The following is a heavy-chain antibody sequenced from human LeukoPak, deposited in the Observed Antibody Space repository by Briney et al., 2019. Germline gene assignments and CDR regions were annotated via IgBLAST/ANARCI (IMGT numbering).Heavy chain of an antibody. CDR1: GGSISSNNW. V-gene: IGHV4-4*02. Sequence: SETLSLTCAVSGGSISSNNWWIWVRQSPEKGLEWIGEIYHDGSTNYNPSLKSRVTISIDTSKNQFSLKLSSVTAAGTAVYYCARDPPKHGPWGQGTLVTVSS. CDR3: ARDPPKHGP. J-gene: IGHJ4*02. CDR2: IYHDGST.